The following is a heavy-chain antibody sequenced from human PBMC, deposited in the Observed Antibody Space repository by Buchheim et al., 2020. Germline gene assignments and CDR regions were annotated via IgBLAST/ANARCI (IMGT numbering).Heavy chain of an antibody. V-gene: IGHV3-74*01. J-gene: IGHJ4*02. CDR3: ARSWRYSLDS. D-gene: IGHD1-1*01. Sequence: EVQLVESGGGLVQPGGSLSLSCAASGFTVSSSWRPWVRHAPGRGLVWFSRLLADGREQAYADSVKGRFPFSRDNAKNTMNLQMNTLRAEDTAVYYCARSWRYSLDSWGRGTL. CDR2: LLADGRE. CDR1: GFTVSSSW.